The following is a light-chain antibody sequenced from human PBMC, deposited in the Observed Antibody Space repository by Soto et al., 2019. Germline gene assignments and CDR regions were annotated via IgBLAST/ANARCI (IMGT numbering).Light chain of an antibody. V-gene: IGLV6-57*04. Sequence: NFMLTQPHSVSESPGKTATISCTRSSGSIADNYVQWYQQRPGSAPTIVIFEDNRRPSGVPDRFSGSIDSSSNSASLTISGLKTEDEADYYCQSYDDSNVVFGGGTKVTVL. CDR2: EDN. J-gene: IGLJ3*02. CDR3: QSYDDSNVV. CDR1: SGSIADNY.